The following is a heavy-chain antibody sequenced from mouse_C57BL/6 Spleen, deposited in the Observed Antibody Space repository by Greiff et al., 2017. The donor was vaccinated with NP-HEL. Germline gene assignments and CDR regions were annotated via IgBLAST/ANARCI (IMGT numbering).Heavy chain of an antibody. J-gene: IGHJ4*01. CDR2: ISSGGDYI. CDR3: TRDGDGDAMDY. D-gene: IGHD2-3*01. V-gene: IGHV5-9-1*02. CDR1: GFTFSSYA. Sequence: DVYLVESGEGLVKPGGSLKLSCAASGFTFSSYAMSWVRQTPEKRLEWVAYISSGGDYIYYADTVKGRFTISRDNARNTLYLQMSSLKSEDTAMYYCTRDGDGDAMDYWGQGTSVTVSS.